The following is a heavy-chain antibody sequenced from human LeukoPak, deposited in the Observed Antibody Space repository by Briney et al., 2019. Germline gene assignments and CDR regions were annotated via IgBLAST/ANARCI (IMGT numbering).Heavy chain of an antibody. CDR3: ARVGSDSSGWRRFDY. Sequence: GASVKVSCKASGGTFSSYAISWVRQAPGQGLEWMGGIIPIFGTANYAQKFQGRVTITADESTSTAYMELSRLRSDDTAVYYCARVGSDSSGWRRFDYWGQGTLVTVSS. D-gene: IGHD6-19*01. V-gene: IGHV1-69*01. CDR2: IIPIFGTA. CDR1: GGTFSSYA. J-gene: IGHJ4*02.